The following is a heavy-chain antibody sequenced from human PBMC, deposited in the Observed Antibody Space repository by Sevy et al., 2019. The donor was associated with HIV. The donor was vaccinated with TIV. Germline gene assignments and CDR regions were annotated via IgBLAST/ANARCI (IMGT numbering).Heavy chain of an antibody. Sequence: GGSLRLSCAASGFSFSNFGMSWVRQAPGKGLEWVLAISGSGGSTFYADSVKGRFIISRDNSKNTLYLQMSSLRAEATAVYYCAKALVRVFYGDSIFFDYWGQGTLVTVSS. V-gene: IGHV3-23*01. J-gene: IGHJ4*02. CDR3: AKALVRVFYGDSIFFDY. CDR1: GFSFSNFG. CDR2: ISGSGGST. D-gene: IGHD4-17*01.